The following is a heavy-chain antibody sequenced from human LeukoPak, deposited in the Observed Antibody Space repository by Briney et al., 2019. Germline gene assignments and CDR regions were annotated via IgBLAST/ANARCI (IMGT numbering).Heavy chain of an antibody. D-gene: IGHD6-19*01. CDR1: GGTFSSYA. V-gene: IGHV1-69*04. CDR2: IIPIFGIA. J-gene: IGHJ4*02. Sequence: SVKVSCKASGGTFSSYAISWVRQAPGQGLEWMGRIIPIFGIANYAQKFQGRVTITADKSTSTAYMELSSLRSEDTAVYYCARDRDSRGWDGGAFDYWGQGTLVTVSS. CDR3: ARDRDSRGWDGGAFDY.